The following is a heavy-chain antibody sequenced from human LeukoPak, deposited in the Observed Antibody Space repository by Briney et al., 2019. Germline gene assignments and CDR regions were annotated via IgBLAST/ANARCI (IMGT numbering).Heavy chain of an antibody. CDR3: ARGAPYYDFRSGYYDYNWFDP. D-gene: IGHD3-3*01. V-gene: IGHV1-18*01. Sequence: GASVKVSCKAFGYSFTSYGISWVRQAPGQGLEWMGWISGYNGNRKYAQKLQGRVTMTTDTPTSIAYMELRSLRSDDTAVYYCARGAPYYDFRSGYYDYNWFDPWGQGTLVTVSS. J-gene: IGHJ5*02. CDR1: GYSFTSYG. CDR2: ISGYNGNR.